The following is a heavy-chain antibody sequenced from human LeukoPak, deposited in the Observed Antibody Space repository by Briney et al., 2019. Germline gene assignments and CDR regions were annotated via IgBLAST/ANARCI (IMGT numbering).Heavy chain of an antibody. CDR2: IHYDGTNE. J-gene: IGHJ5*02. CDR1: GFTFSSYG. V-gene: IGHV3-30*02. D-gene: IGHD3-10*01. Sequence: PGGSLRLSCAASGFTFSSYGMHWVRQAPGKGLEWVAFIHYDGTNEYYADSVKGRFTISRGNFKNTLSLQMNGLRVEDTALYYCVNSGFDPWGQGTLVTVSS. CDR3: VNSGFDP.